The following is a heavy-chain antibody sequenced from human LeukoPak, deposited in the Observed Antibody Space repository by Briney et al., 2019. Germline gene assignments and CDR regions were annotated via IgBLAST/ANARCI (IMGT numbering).Heavy chain of an antibody. V-gene: IGHV3-33*08. D-gene: IGHD2/OR15-2a*01. J-gene: IGHJ3*02. CDR2: IWYDESNK. Sequence: GGSLRLSCAASGFTFSSYAMHWVRQVPGKGLEWVAGIWYDESNKYYAYSVEGRFTISRDNSKNTLDLEMNSLRAEDTAVYYCAREDPSVNDAFDIWGQGTMVTVSS. CDR1: GFTFSSYA. CDR3: AREDPSVNDAFDI.